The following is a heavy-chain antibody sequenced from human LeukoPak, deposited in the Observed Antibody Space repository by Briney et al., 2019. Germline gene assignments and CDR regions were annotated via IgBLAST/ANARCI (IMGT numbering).Heavy chain of an antibody. J-gene: IGHJ4*02. D-gene: IGHD3-22*01. CDR2: IYYSGST. CDR1: GGSISSSYY. Sequence: SETLSLTRTVSGGSISSSYYWSWIRQPPGKGLEWIGYIYYSGSTHYNPSLKSRVTISVDTSKNQFSLKLSSVTAADTAVYYCARDGYYYDSSGYYKGAFDYWGQGTLVTVSS. V-gene: IGHV4-61*01. CDR3: ARDGYYYDSSGYYKGAFDY.